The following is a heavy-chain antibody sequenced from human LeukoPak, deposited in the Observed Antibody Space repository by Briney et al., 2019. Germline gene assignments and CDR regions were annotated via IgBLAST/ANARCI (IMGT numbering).Heavy chain of an antibody. CDR1: GGSISSGDYY. D-gene: IGHD4-17*01. V-gene: IGHV4-30-4*01. CDR2: IYYSGST. CDR3: ARFTYYGDYAAYFDY. J-gene: IGHJ4*02. Sequence: EPPETLSLTCTVSGGSISSGDYYWSWIRQPPGKGLEWIGYIYYSGSTYYNPSLKSRVTISVDTSKNQFSLKLSSVTAADTAVYYCARFTYYGDYAAYFDYWGQGTLVTVSS.